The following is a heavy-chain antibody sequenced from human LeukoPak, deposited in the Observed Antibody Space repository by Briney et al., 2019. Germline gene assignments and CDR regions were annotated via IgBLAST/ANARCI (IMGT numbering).Heavy chain of an antibody. CDR3: ARDEINYYGMDV. Sequence: GGSLRLSCAASGFTLSNYAMHWVRQAPGKGLDWVAVISYDGSNKYYADSVKGRFTISRDNSKNTLYLQMNSLRAEDTAVYYCARDEINYYGMDVWGQGTTVTVSS. D-gene: IGHD5-24*01. CDR1: GFTLSNYA. J-gene: IGHJ6*02. V-gene: IGHV3-30*04. CDR2: ISYDGSNK.